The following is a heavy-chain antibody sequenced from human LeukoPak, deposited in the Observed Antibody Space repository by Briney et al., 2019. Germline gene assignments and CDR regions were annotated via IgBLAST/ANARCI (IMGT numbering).Heavy chain of an antibody. CDR3: ARGEIEALFFSSGYSSGWSTYYMDV. CDR1: GYTFTSYD. CDR2: MNPNSGNR. J-gene: IGHJ6*03. Sequence: ASVKVSCKASGYTFTSYDINWVRQATGQGLEWMGWMNPNSGNRGYAQKFQGRVTITRNTSISTAYMELSSLRSEDTAVYYCARGEIEALFFSSGYSSGWSTYYMDVWGKGTTVTVSS. V-gene: IGHV1-8*03. D-gene: IGHD6-19*01.